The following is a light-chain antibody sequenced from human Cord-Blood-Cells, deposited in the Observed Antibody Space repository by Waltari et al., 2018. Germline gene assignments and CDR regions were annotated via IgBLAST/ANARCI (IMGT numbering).Light chain of an antibody. V-gene: IGKV1-39*01. CDR1: QSIGSY. Sequence: DIQMTQSPSSLSASVGDRVTITCRARQSIGSYLNWYQQQTGKAPKLLIYAASSLQSGVPSRFSGSGSGTDFTLTISSLQPEDFATYYCQQSYSTPLVTFGGGTKVEIK. J-gene: IGKJ4*01. CDR2: AAS. CDR3: QQSYSTPLVT.